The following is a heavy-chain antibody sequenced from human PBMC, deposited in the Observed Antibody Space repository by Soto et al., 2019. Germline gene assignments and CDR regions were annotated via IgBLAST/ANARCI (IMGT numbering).Heavy chain of an antibody. CDR1: GFTFSSYA. Sequence: EVQLLESGGGLVQPGGSLRLSCAASGFTFSSYAMSWVRQAPGKGLEWVSAISGSGGSTYYADSVKGRFTISRDNSKNTLYLQMNSLRAEVTAVYYCAKVWIAAPEADYWGQGTLVTVSS. CDR2: ISGSGGST. D-gene: IGHD6-6*01. CDR3: AKVWIAAPEADY. V-gene: IGHV3-23*01. J-gene: IGHJ4*02.